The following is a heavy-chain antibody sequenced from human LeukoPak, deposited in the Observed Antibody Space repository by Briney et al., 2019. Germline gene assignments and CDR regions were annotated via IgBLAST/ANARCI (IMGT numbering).Heavy chain of an antibody. CDR2: IIPIFGTA. V-gene: IGHV1-69*05. J-gene: IGHJ6*03. D-gene: IGHD2-2*01. CDR1: GGTFSSYA. CDR3: ARVVVPAATPYYYYYYYMDV. Sequence: SVKVSCKASGGTFSSYAISWVRQAPGQGLEWMGGIIPIFGTANYAQKFQGRVTITTDESTSTAYMEPGSLRSEDTAVYYCARVVVPAATPYYYYYYYMDVWGKGTTVTVSS.